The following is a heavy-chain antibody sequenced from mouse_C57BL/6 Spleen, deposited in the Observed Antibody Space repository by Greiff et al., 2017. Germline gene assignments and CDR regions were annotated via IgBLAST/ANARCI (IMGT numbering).Heavy chain of an antibody. J-gene: IGHJ2*01. CDR1: GFTFSSYG. Sequence: EVNLVESGGDLVKPGGSLKLSCAASGFTFSSYGMSWVRQTPDKRLEWVATISSGGSYTYYPDSVKGRFTISRDNAKNTLYLQMSSLKSEDTAMYYCARGDYGSSFDYWGQGTTLTVSS. CDR2: ISSGGSYT. D-gene: IGHD1-1*01. CDR3: ARGDYGSSFDY. V-gene: IGHV5-6*01.